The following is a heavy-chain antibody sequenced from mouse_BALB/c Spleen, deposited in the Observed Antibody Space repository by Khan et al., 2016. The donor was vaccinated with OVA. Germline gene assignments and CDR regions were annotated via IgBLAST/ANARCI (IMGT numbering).Heavy chain of an antibody. Sequence: QVQLQQSGAELARPGASVKLSCKASGYIFTDYNINWMRQRTGQGLEWIGEIYPGSDNTYYNERFKGKATLTVDKSSSTAYMHPSSLTSEDAAVYCCTREWAAWFPYWGNGTLVTVSA. CDR2: IYPGSDNT. J-gene: IGHJ3*01. V-gene: IGHV1-77*01. CDR1: GYIFTDYN. CDR3: TREWAAWFPY.